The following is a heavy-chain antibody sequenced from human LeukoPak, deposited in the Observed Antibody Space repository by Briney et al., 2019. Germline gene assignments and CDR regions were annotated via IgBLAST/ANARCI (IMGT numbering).Heavy chain of an antibody. Sequence: GSLRLSRAASGFTFSSYWMHWVRQAPGKGLVWVSRINTDGSSTSYADSVKGRFTISRDNAKNTLYLQMNSLRAEGTAVYYCARDPYYYDSSGYTGMDYWGQGTLVTVSS. CDR1: GFTFSSYW. D-gene: IGHD3-22*01. CDR2: INTDGSST. V-gene: IGHV3-74*01. CDR3: ARDPYYYDSSGYTGMDY. J-gene: IGHJ4*02.